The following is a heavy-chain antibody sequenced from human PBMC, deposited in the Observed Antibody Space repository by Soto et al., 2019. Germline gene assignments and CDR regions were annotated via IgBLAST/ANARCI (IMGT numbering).Heavy chain of an antibody. CDR1: GSTFSTYW. V-gene: IGHV5-51*01. Sequence: GEPLKISCKASGSTFSTYWFGWVRQMPGKGLEWMGIIFPVASDTRYSPSFQGQVSISADKSIGTAYLQWSSLKASDTAMYYCARPDRVLRYGSDAFDLWGQGTMVTVSS. CDR3: ARPDRVLRYGSDAFDL. J-gene: IGHJ3*01. CDR2: IFPVASDT. D-gene: IGHD3-10*01.